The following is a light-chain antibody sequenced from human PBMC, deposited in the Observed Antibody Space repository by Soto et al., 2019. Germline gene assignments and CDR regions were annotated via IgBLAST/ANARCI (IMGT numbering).Light chain of an antibody. V-gene: IGKV4-1*01. Sequence: DIVMTQSPDSLAVSLGERATINCKSSQSVLSSSNNKNLLDWYQQKPGQSPKLLIYWSSTRESGVPDRFSGSGSGTDFTLTISSLQAEDVAVYYCQQYYSIPFTFGQGTKLEIK. CDR1: QSVLSSSNNKNL. CDR2: WSS. J-gene: IGKJ2*01. CDR3: QQYYSIPFT.